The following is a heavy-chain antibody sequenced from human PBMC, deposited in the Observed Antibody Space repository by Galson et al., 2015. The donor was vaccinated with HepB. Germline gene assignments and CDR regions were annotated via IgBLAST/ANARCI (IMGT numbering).Heavy chain of an antibody. V-gene: IGHV1-46*01. CDR3: AREGCSSTSCYMGLGGYFAY. Sequence: SVKVSCKASGYTFTNNYMYWVRQAPGQGLEWMGIIHPSDGSTSYAQKFQGRVTMTRDTSTSTVYMELSSLRSEDTALYYCAREGCSSTSCYMGLGGYFAYWGQGSLVTVSS. CDR1: GYTFTNNY. D-gene: IGHD2-2*02. J-gene: IGHJ4*02. CDR2: IHPSDGST.